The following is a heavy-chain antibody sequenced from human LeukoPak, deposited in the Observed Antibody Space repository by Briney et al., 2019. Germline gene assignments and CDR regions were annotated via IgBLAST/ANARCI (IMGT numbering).Heavy chain of an antibody. D-gene: IGHD3-22*01. J-gene: IGHJ5*02. V-gene: IGHV1-24*01. CDR1: GYTLTELS. CDR2: FDPEDGKT. Sequence: ASVKVACKVSGYTLTELSMHWVRQAPGEGLEWMGGFDPEDGKTIYALKFQGRVTMTEDTSTDTAYMELSRLRSDDTAVYYCARGLDYYDSSGYYGDYNWFDPWGQGTLVTVSS. CDR3: ARGLDYYDSSGYYGDYNWFDP.